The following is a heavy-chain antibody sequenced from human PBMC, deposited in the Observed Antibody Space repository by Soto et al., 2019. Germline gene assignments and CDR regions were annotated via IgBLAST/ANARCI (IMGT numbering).Heavy chain of an antibody. Sequence: PSETLSLTCTVSGGSITSRDYYWSWIRQPPGKGLEWIGYIYYSGTTSHNPSHNRRVSLSVDTSKNQFSLKLSSVTAADTAVYYCARSRVVPAAHVDYWGQGILVTLSS. J-gene: IGHJ4*02. V-gene: IGHV4-30-4*01. CDR2: IYYSGTT. D-gene: IGHD2-2*01. CDR1: GGSITSRDYY. CDR3: ARSRVVPAAHVDY.